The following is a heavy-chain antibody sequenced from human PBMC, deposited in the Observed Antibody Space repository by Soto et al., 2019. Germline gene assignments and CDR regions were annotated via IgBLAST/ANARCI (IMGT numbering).Heavy chain of an antibody. D-gene: IGHD6-13*01. J-gene: IGHJ4*02. Sequence: QVQLVESGGGVVQPGRSLRLSCAASGFTFSTYGMHWVRQAPGKGLEWVAVISYDGTNKYYADSVKGRFTISRDNSKNPLYLQMNSLRAEDTAVYYCAKERYSSRSPDFDYWGQGTLVTVSS. CDR2: ISYDGTNK. CDR3: AKERYSSRSPDFDY. CDR1: GFTFSTYG. V-gene: IGHV3-30*18.